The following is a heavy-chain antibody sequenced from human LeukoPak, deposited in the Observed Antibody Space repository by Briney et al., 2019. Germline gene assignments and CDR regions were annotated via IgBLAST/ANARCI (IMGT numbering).Heavy chain of an antibody. D-gene: IGHD2-2*01. CDR2: IYYSGST. Sequence: SETLSLTCTVSGGSISSYYWSWIRQPPGKGLEWIGYIYYSGSTNYNPSLKSRVTILVDTSKNQFSLKLSSVTAADTAVYYCARAPGRYCSSTSCYGFSLYYYYMDVWGKGTTVTVSS. J-gene: IGHJ6*03. CDR3: ARAPGRYCSSTSCYGFSLYYYYMDV. CDR1: GGSISSYY. V-gene: IGHV4-59*01.